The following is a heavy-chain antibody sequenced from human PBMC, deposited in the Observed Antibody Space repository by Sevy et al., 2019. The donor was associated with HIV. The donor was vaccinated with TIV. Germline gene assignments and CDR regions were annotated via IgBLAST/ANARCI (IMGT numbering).Heavy chain of an antibody. Sequence: GGSLRLSCAASGFTFSSYAMSWVRQAPGKGLEWVSAISGSGGSTYYADSVKGRFTISRDNSKNTLYLQMNSLRAEDTAVYYPRKTPGDYYYYGMDVWGQGTTVTVSS. CDR2: ISGSGGST. J-gene: IGHJ6*02. CDR3: RKTPGDYYYYGMDV. V-gene: IGHV3-23*01. D-gene: IGHD7-27*01. CDR1: GFTFSSYA.